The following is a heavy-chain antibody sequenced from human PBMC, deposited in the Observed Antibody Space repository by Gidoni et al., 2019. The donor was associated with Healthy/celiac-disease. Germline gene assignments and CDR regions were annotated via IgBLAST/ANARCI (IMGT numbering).Heavy chain of an antibody. CDR2: ISGSGGST. Sequence: EVQLLESGGGLVQPGGSLRLSCAASGFTFGSYAMSWVRQAPGKGLEWVSAISGSGGSTYYADSVKGRFTISRDNSKNTLYLQMNSLRAEDTAVYYCAKLAYYDFWSGYQLYWYFDLWGRGTLVTVSS. J-gene: IGHJ2*01. D-gene: IGHD3-3*01. CDR3: AKLAYYDFWSGYQLYWYFDL. CDR1: GFTFGSYA. V-gene: IGHV3-23*01.